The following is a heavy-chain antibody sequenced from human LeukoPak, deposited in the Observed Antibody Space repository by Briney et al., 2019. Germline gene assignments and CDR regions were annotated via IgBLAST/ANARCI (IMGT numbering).Heavy chain of an antibody. V-gene: IGHV4-34*01. CDR2: INHSGST. D-gene: IGHD6-13*01. J-gene: IGHJ5*02. CDR3: ARSYSSSWYGIRWFDP. Sequence: SETLSLTCAIYGGSFSGYYWSWIRQPPGKGLEWIGEINHSGSTNYSPSLKSRVTISVDTSKNQFSLKLSSVTAADTAVYYCARSYSSSWYGIRWFDPWGQGTLVTVSS. CDR1: GGSFSGYY.